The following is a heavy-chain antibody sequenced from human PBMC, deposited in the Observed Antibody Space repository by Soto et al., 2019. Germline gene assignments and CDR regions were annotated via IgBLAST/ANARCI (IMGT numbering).Heavy chain of an antibody. CDR1: GDSLSSNGVA. CDR2: TFYRSKWSN. V-gene: IGHV6-1*01. Sequence: QVQLQQSGPGLVKPSQTLSLTCAISGDSLSSNGVAWNWIRQSPSRGLEWLGRTFYRSKWSNDYAESVQSRITINPDTSKNQFSLQLNSVTHEDTAGYFFVRGRNSAFDSGGRGTLVTVSS. CDR3: VRGRNSAFDS. J-gene: IGHJ4*02. D-gene: IGHD5-18*01.